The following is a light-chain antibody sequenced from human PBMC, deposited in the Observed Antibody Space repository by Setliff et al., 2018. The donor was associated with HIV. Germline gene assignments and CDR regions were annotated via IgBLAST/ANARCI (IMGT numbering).Light chain of an antibody. V-gene: IGLV2-23*02. Sequence: QSVLTQPASVSGSPGQSITISCTGTSSDVGSYNFVSWYQQHPGKAPKLMIYEVTKRPSGVSSRFSGSKSGNTASLTISGLQAEDEADYYCCSNTGSNTYIFGSGTKVT. J-gene: IGLJ1*01. CDR1: SSDVGSYNF. CDR2: EVT. CDR3: CSNTGSNTYI.